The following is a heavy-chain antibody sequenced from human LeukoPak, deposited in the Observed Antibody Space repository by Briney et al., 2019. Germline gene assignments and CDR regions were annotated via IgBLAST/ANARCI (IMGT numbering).Heavy chain of an antibody. J-gene: IGHJ4*02. D-gene: IGHD4-17*01. CDR2: ISGSGGST. V-gene: IGHV3-23*01. Sequence: GGSLRLSCAASGFTFSSYAMSWVRQAPGKGLEWVSAISGSGGSTYYADSVKGRFTISRDNSKNTLYLQMNSLRAEDTAVYYCAKGDWPDTTVTPSGYWGQGTLVTVSS. CDR1: GFTFSSYA. CDR3: AKGDWPDTTVTPSGY.